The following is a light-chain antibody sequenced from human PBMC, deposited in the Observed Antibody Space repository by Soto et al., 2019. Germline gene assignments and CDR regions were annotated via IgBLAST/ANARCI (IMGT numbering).Light chain of an antibody. CDR2: EVS. Sequence: QSALTQPASVSWTPGQSITMSCTRTSSDVGSYDFVSWYQQHPGKAPKLLIYEVSNRPSGVSARFSGSKSDNTASLTISGLQAADEADYYCSSYSSSTVRYVFGSGTKVTVL. CDR3: SSYSSSTVRYV. J-gene: IGLJ1*01. CDR1: SSDVGSYDF. V-gene: IGLV2-14*01.